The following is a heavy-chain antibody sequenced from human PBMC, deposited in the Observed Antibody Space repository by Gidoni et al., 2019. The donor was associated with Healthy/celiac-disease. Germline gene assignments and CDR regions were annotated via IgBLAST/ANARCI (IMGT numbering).Heavy chain of an antibody. Sequence: EVQLVESGGGLVKPGGSLRLSCAASGFTFSSYSMNWVRQAPGKGLEWVSSISSSSSYIYYADSVKGRFTISRDNAKNSLYLQMNSLRAEDTAVYYCAREGKGIWFGELNDAFDIWGQGTMVTVSS. J-gene: IGHJ3*02. CDR3: AREGKGIWFGELNDAFDI. V-gene: IGHV3-21*01. CDR2: ISSSSSYI. CDR1: GFTFSSYS. D-gene: IGHD3-10*01.